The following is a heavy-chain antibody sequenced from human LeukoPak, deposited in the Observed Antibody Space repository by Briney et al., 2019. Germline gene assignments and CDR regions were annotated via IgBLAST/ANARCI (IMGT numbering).Heavy chain of an antibody. CDR3: ASPYSSGNDAFDI. V-gene: IGHV3-48*01. CDR2: ISSSSSTI. Sequence: HPGGPLRLSCAASGFTFSSYSMNWVRQAPGKGLEWVSYISSSSSTIYYADSVKGRFTISRDNAKNSLYLQMNSLRAEDTAVYYCASPYSSGNDAFDIWGQGTMVTVSS. CDR1: GFTFSSYS. D-gene: IGHD6-19*01. J-gene: IGHJ3*02.